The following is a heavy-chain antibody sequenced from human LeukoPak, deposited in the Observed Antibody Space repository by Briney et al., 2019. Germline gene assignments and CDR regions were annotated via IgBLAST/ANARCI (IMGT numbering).Heavy chain of an antibody. CDR3: ARGALRYFDWLMGAFDI. Sequence: SETLSLTCAVSGGSISSSNWWSWVRQPPGKGLEWIGEIYHSGSTNYNPSLKSRVTISVDKSKNQFSLKLSSVTAADTAVYYCARGALRYFDWLMGAFDIWGQGTMVTVSS. J-gene: IGHJ3*02. CDR1: GGSISSSNW. CDR2: IYHSGST. V-gene: IGHV4-4*02. D-gene: IGHD3-9*01.